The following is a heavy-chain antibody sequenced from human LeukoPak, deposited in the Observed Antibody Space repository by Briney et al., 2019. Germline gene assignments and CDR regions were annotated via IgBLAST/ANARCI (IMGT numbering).Heavy chain of an antibody. J-gene: IGHJ3*02. V-gene: IGHV1-18*01. D-gene: IGHD6-19*01. CDR2: ISAYNGNT. CDR1: GYTFTSYG. Sequence: GASVKVSCKASGYTFTSYGISWVRQAPGQGLEWMGWISAYNGNTNYAQKLQGRVTMTTDTSTSTAYMELRSLRSDDTAVYYCARSRGVYSSGWSHAAFDIWGQGSSSGWSHAAFDIWGQGTMVTVSS. CDR3: ARSRGVYSSGWSHAAFDIWGQGSSSGWSHAAFDI.